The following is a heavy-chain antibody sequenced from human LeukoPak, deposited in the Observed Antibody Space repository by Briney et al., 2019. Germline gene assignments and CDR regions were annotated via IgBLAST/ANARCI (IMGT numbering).Heavy chain of an antibody. J-gene: IGHJ6*03. CDR3: ARDRHTIVVVPAAMQNYYYYYMDV. D-gene: IGHD2-2*01. CDR1: GGSISSYY. Sequence: ASETLSLTCTVSGGSISSYYWSWIRQPAGKGLEWIGRIYTSGSTNYNPSLKSRVTMSVDTSKNQFSLKLSSVTAADTAVYYCARDRHTIVVVPAAMQNYYYYYMDVWGKGTTVTISS. V-gene: IGHV4-4*07. CDR2: IYTSGST.